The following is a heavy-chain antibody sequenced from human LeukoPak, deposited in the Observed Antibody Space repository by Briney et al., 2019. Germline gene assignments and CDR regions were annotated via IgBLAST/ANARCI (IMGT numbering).Heavy chain of an antibody. CDR2: IYYSGGT. V-gene: IGHV4-59*08. Sequence: PSETLSLTCTVSGDSISSYYWSWIRQPPGKGLEWIGYIYYSGGTDYNPSLKSRVTISEDTSKNQFSLKLRSVTAADTAVYYCARHVTISGPYDASDIWGQGTMVTVSP. J-gene: IGHJ3*02. D-gene: IGHD5-24*01. CDR3: ARHVTISGPYDASDI. CDR1: GDSISSYY.